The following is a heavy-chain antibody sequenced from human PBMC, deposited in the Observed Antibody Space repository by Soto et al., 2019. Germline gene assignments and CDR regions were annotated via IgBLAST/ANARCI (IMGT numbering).Heavy chain of an antibody. V-gene: IGHV1-69*01. J-gene: IGHJ6*02. CDR3: AGGRIVVVGSRAYYGMDV. CDR2: IIPVFGLV. D-gene: IGHD3-22*01. Sequence: QVQLLLESGAEVKKPGSSVKVSCKASGGTHSHSAISWVRQAPGQGLEWMGGIIPVFGLVKYAQNFQGRVTITANESTNTAFMELSSLRPKDSAVYYCAGGRIVVVGSRAYYGMDVWAQGTTVTVSS. CDR1: GGTHSHSA.